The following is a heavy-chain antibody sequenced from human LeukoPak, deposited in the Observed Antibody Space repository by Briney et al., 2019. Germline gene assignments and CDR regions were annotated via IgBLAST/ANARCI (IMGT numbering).Heavy chain of an antibody. J-gene: IGHJ4*02. D-gene: IGHD3-22*01. CDR3: ARDPYYYDSSAFYPFDY. CDR1: GFTFSSYS. Sequence: GGSLRLSCAASGFTFSSYSMNWVRQAPGKGLEWVSAISGSGDSTYYAESVRGRFTISRDTSKNTLYLQVSSLRVEDTAVYYCARDPYYYDSSAFYPFDYWGQGTLVTVSS. CDR2: ISGSGDST. V-gene: IGHV3-23*01.